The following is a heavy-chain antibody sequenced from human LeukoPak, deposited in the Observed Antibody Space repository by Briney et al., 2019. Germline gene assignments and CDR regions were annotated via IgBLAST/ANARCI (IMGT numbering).Heavy chain of an antibody. Sequence: GASVKVSCKASGYTFTSYDINWVRQATGQGLEWMGWMNPNSGNTGHAQKFQGRVTMTRNTSISTAYIELSSLRSEDTAVYYCARAPIDYYDSSGQPDYWGQGTLVTVSS. J-gene: IGHJ4*02. V-gene: IGHV1-8*01. CDR3: ARAPIDYYDSSGQPDY. CDR1: GYTFTSYD. CDR2: MNPNSGNT. D-gene: IGHD3-22*01.